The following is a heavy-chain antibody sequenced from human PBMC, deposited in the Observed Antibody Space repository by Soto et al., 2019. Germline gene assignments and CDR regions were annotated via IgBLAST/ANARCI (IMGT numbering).Heavy chain of an antibody. Sequence: QIILKESGPTLVKPTQTLTLTCTFSGFSLSTSGVGVGWIRQPPGKALEWLALIYWDDDKRYSPSLKSRLTITKDTSKNQVVLTMTNMDPVDTATYYCAHLTYYFDSSAYYWYFDLWGRGTLVTVSS. CDR1: GFSLSTSGVG. CDR2: IYWDDDK. CDR3: AHLTYYFDSSAYYWYFDL. V-gene: IGHV2-5*02. J-gene: IGHJ2*01. D-gene: IGHD3-22*01.